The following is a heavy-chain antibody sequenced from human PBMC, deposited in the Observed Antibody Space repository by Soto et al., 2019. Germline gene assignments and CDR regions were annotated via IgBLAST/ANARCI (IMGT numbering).Heavy chain of an antibody. D-gene: IGHD2-15*01. CDR2: IYSGGST. CDR3: ALGIVVVVAARRPFDY. CDR1: GFTVSSNY. Sequence: GGSLRLSCAASGFTVSSNYMSWVRQAPGKGLEWVSVIYSGGSTYYADSVKGRFTISRDNSKNTLYLQMNSLRAEDTAVYYCALGIVVVVAARRPFDYWGQGTLVTVSS. J-gene: IGHJ4*02. V-gene: IGHV3-66*01.